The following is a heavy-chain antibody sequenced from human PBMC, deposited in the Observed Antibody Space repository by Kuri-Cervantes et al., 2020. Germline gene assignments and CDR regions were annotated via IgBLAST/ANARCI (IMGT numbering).Heavy chain of an antibody. CDR3: ARDTLAFNDYITHLGDV. J-gene: IGHJ6*02. V-gene: IGHV1-18*01. D-gene: IGHD4-11*01. CDR1: GYTFTSYG. CDR2: ISAYNGNT. Sequence: ASVKVSCKAPGYTFTSYGISWVRQAPGQGLEWMGWISAYNGNTYYAHKAQGRVTMTTDTSTDTAYMELRSLRSDDTAVYYCARDTLAFNDYITHLGDVWGQGTTVTVSS.